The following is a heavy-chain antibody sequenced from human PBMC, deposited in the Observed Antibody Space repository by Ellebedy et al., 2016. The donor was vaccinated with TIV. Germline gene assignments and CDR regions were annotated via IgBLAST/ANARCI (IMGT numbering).Heavy chain of an antibody. V-gene: IGHV1-2*02. CDR1: GYTFTSYY. J-gene: IGHJ4*02. Sequence: ASVKVSCXASGYTFTSYYMHWVRQAPGQGLEWMGWINPNSGGTNYAQKFQGRVTMTRDTSISTAYMELSRLRSDDTAVYYCARDLVASYSPRYWGQGTLVTVSS. D-gene: IGHD2-21*01. CDR2: INPNSGGT. CDR3: ARDLVASYSPRY.